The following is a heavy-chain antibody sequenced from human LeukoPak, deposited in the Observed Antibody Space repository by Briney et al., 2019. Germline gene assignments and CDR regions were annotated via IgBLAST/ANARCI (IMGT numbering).Heavy chain of an antibody. CDR1: DGSISSGSYY. CDR2: IYTGGSS. CDR3: ARGRRVYSGYDDGGIRAVLFKRERYYFDY. D-gene: IGHD5-12*01. Sequence: SETLSLTCTVSDGSISSGSYYWNWIRQPAGKGLEWIGRIYTGGSSNYNPSLKSRVTISVDTSKNQFSLKLSSVTAADTAVYCCARGRRVYSGYDDGGIRAVLFKRERYYFDYWGQGTLVTVSS. V-gene: IGHV4-61*02. J-gene: IGHJ4*02.